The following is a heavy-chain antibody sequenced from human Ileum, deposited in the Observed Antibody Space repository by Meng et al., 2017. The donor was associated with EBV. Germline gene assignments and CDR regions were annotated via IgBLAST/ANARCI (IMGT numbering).Heavy chain of an antibody. V-gene: IGHV4-4*02. CDR3: ARDAFQYASGIPAH. CDR1: CDVFGVSYW. J-gene: IGHJ4*02. CDR2: VYPSGTP. Sequence: VQLEESRPRLVGSSGTLSLTCTSSCDVFGVSYWWSWVRQSPEEGLEWIGEVYPSGTPYYNPSLKSRVTISLDKSRNQFSLNLIHVTAADAAVYYCARDAFQYASGIPAHWGQGTLVTVSS. D-gene: IGHD3-16*01.